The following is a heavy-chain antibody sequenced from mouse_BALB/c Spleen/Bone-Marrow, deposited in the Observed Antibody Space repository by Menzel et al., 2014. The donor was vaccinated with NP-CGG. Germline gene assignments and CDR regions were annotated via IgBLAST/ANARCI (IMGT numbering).Heavy chain of an antibody. Sequence: VHLVESGAELVKPGASVKLSCRASGYTFTNYYMYWVKPRPGQGLEWIGEINPSNGGTNFNEKFKSKATLTVDKSSSTAYMQLSSLTSEDSAVYYCTRLPHWGQGTSVTVSS. CDR3: TRLPH. D-gene: IGHD5-1*01. J-gene: IGHJ4*01. CDR1: GYTFTNYY. CDR2: INPSNGGT. V-gene: IGHV1S81*02.